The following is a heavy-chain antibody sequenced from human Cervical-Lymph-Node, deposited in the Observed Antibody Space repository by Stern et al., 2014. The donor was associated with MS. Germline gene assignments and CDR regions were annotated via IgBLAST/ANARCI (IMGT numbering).Heavy chain of an antibody. Sequence: VQLVESGSEVKKPGSSVRVSCKASGGTFSSSGISWVRQAPGQGLEWMGRITPILSIPNYAQNFHGRVTYNADKSPSTAYMELSSLRSEDTAVYYCATLGVTTGDFDPWGQGTLVTVSS. V-gene: IGHV1-69*09. CDR3: ATLGVTTGDFDP. D-gene: IGHD4-17*01. CDR1: GGTFSSSG. J-gene: IGHJ5*02. CDR2: ITPILSIP.